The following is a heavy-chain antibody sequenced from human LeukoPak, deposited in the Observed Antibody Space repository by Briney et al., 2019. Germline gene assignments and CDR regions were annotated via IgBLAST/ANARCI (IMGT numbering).Heavy chain of an antibody. CDR2: INHSGST. Sequence: PSETLSLTCAVYGGSFSGYNWSWIRQPPGKGLEWIGEINHSGSTNYNPSLKSRVTISVDTSKNQFSLKLNSVTAADTAVYYCVRFSSSTWAFDLWGQGTLVTVSS. D-gene: IGHD6-13*01. V-gene: IGHV4-34*01. CDR1: GGSFSGYN. J-gene: IGHJ4*02. CDR3: VRFSSSTWAFDL.